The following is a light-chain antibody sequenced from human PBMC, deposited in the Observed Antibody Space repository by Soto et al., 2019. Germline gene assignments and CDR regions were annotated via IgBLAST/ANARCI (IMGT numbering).Light chain of an antibody. J-gene: IGKJ2*01. CDR1: QSIGNW. V-gene: IGKV1-5*03. CDR3: QQYNSS. Sequence: DTQMTQSPSTLSASVGDRVTITCRASQSIGNWLAWYQQKPGKAPKLLIYKASSLESGVPLRFSGSGSGTEFTLTISSLQPEDFATYYCQQYNSSFGQGTKLEIK. CDR2: KAS.